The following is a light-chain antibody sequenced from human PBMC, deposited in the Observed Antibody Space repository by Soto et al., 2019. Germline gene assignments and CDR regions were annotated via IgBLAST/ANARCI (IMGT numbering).Light chain of an antibody. Sequence: DIQMTQSPSTLSASVGDRDTITCRASRSISNWLAWYQQKPGKAPKLLIYKASSLESGVPSRFSGSGSGTEFTLTISSLQPDDFASYYCQQYNSYSGFTFGPGTKVDIK. V-gene: IGKV1-5*03. CDR3: QQYNSYSGFT. CDR1: RSISNW. J-gene: IGKJ3*01. CDR2: KAS.